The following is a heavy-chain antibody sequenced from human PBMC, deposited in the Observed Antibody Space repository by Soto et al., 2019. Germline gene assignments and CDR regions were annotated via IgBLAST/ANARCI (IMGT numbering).Heavy chain of an antibody. J-gene: IGHJ4*02. V-gene: IGHV1-69*12. CDR3: ARGFVGAIFPREFDY. CDR1: GGTFSSYA. Sequence: QVQLVQSGAEVKKPGSSVKVSCKASGGTFSSYAISWVRQAPGQGLEWMGGIIPIFGTANYAQKFQGRVTIXXDXSXXTAYMELSSLRSEDTAVYYCARGFVGAIFPREFDYWGQGTLVTVSS. CDR2: IIPIFGTA. D-gene: IGHD1-26*01.